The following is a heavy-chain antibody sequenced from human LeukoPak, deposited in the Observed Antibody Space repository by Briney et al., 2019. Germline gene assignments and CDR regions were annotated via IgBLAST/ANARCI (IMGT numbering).Heavy chain of an antibody. CDR2: ISGSGGST. Sequence: PGGSLRLSCAASGFTFSSYAMSWVRQAPGKGLEWVSAISGSGGSTYYADSAKGRFTISRDNSKNTLYLQMNSLRAEDTAVYYCAKVESSSGWYGDYFDYWGQGTLVTVSS. J-gene: IGHJ4*02. CDR3: AKVESSSGWYGDYFDY. V-gene: IGHV3-23*01. CDR1: GFTFSSYA. D-gene: IGHD6-19*01.